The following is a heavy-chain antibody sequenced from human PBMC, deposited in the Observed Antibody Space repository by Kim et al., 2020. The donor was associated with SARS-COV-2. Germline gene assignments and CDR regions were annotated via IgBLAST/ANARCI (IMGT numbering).Heavy chain of an antibody. CDR1: GYSFTSYW. CDR3: ARMGYYDFWSGYFGPDYYYYYGMDV. CDR2: IYPGDSDT. D-gene: IGHD3-3*01. Sequence: GESLQISCKGSGYSFTSYWIGWVRQMPGKGLEWMGIIYPGDSDTRYSPSFQGQVTISADKSISTAYLQWSSLKASDTAMYYCARMGYYDFWSGYFGPDYYYYYGMDVWGQGTTVTVSS. J-gene: IGHJ6*02. V-gene: IGHV5-51*01.